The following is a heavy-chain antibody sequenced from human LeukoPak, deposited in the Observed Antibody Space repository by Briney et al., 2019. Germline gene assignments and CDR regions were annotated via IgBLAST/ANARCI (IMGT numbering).Heavy chain of an antibody. CDR1: DFSFITYA. CDR3: ARDSSMLRGPLVIYYFDF. D-gene: IGHD3-10*01. V-gene: IGHV3-23*01. Sequence: GGSLRLSCAASDFSFITYAMSWVRQAPGQGLEWVSTISGVGDATYYADSVKGRFTISRDNSKNTLYLQMNSLRVEDTAVYYCARDSSMLRGPLVIYYFDFWGQGTLVTVSS. J-gene: IGHJ4*02. CDR2: ISGVGDAT.